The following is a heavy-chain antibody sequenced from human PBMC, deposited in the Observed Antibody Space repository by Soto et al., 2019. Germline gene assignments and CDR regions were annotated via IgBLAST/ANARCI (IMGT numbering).Heavy chain of an antibody. J-gene: IGHJ4*02. CDR3: ARHIAVAGTRGFDY. V-gene: IGHV4-4*02. Sequence: QVQLQESGPGLMEPSETLSLTCAVSGGSISETYWWSWVRQPPGKGLEWIGEISHRGTPHYNPSLWSRVTMSTDTSRNQISLTLMSVTAADSASYYCARHIAVAGTRGFDYWGQGTLVTVSS. CDR2: ISHRGTP. CDR1: GGSISETYW. D-gene: IGHD6-19*01.